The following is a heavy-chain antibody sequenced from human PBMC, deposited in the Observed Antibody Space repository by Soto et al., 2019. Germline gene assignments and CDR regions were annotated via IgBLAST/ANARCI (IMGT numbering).Heavy chain of an antibody. CDR3: ARENEQWVDADN. CDR2: ITSSGSTI. V-gene: IGHV3-11*01. Sequence: SGGSLRLSCAASGFTFSDYYMSWIRQAPGKGLEWVSYITSSGSTIYYADSVKGRFTISRDNAKNSLYLQMNSLRAEDTAVYYCARENEQWVDADNWGQGTLVTVSS. J-gene: IGHJ4*02. CDR1: GFTFSDYY. D-gene: IGHD6-19*01.